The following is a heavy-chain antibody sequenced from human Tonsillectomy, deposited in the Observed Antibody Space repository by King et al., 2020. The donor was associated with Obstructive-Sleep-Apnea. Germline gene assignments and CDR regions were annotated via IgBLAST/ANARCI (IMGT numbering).Heavy chain of an antibody. CDR3: VKEHLSGYSAYDSSFDY. D-gene: IGHD5-12*01. CDR1: GFTFSTYA. V-gene: IGHV3-64D*06. Sequence: VQLVESGGGLVQPGGSLRLSCSASGFTFSTYAMHWVRQAPGKGLEYVSDINGNGGSTYYADSVRGRFTISRDNSKNTLYLQMSSLRAEDTAVYHCVKEHLSGYSAYDSSFDYWCQGTLVTVSS. J-gene: IGHJ4*02. CDR2: INGNGGST.